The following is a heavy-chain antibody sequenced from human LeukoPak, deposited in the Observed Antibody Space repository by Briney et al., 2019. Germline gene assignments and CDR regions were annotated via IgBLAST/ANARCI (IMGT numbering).Heavy chain of an antibody. CDR1: GYSITSYW. V-gene: IGHV5-51*01. CDR2: IYPGDSDT. Sequence: GESLKISCKGSGYSITSYWIGWVRQMPGKGLEWMGIIYPGDSDTRYSPSFQGQVTISADKSISTAYLQWSSLKASDTAMYYCARFLRDYYDSSEVDYWGQGTLVTVSS. D-gene: IGHD3-22*01. J-gene: IGHJ4*02. CDR3: ARFLRDYYDSSEVDY.